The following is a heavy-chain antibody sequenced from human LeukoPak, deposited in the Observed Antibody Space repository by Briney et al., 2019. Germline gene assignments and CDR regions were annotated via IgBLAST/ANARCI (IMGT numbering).Heavy chain of an antibody. CDR1: GGTFSSYA. D-gene: IGHD3-3*01. CDR3: ARTGSRKTNYDFWSGYLYYFDY. Sequence: ASVKVSCKASGGTFSSYAISWVRQAPGQGLEWMGGIIPIFGTANYAQKFQGRVTITTDESTSTAYMELSSLRSEDTAVYYCARTGSRKTNYDFWSGYLYYFDYWGQGTLVTVSS. V-gene: IGHV1-69*05. J-gene: IGHJ4*02. CDR2: IIPIFGTA.